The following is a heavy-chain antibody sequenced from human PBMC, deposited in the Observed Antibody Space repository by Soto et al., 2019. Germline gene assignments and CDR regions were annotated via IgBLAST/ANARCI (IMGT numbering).Heavy chain of an antibody. CDR3: AREALGYYDILTGYRDVREPDY. D-gene: IGHD3-9*01. J-gene: IGHJ4*02. CDR1: GGSISSSNW. CDR2: IYHSGST. V-gene: IGHV4-4*02. Sequence: QVQLQESGPGLVKPSGTLSLTCAVSGGSISSSNWWSWVRQPPGKGLEWIGEIYHSGSTNYNPSLKSRVTISVDKSKNQFSLKLSSVTAADTAVYYCAREALGYYDILTGYRDVREPDYWGQGTLVTVSS.